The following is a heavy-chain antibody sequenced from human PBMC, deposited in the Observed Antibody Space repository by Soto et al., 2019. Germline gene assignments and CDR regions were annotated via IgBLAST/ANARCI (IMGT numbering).Heavy chain of an antibody. CDR1: GGSISSYY. J-gene: IGHJ5*02. CDR3: ARGGALRDTNWFDP. Sequence: QVQLQESGPGLVKPSETLSLTCTVSGGSISSYYWSWIRQPPGKGLEWIGYIYYSGSTNYNPSLKSRVTISVDTSKNQFSLKRRSVTAADTAVYYCARGGALRDTNWFDPWGQGTLVTVSS. D-gene: IGHD5-18*01. CDR2: IYYSGST. V-gene: IGHV4-59*01.